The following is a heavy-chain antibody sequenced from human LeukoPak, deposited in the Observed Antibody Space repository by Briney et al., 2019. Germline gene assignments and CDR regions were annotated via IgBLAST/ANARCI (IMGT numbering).Heavy chain of an antibody. CDR3: ARGRPHGNDY. J-gene: IGHJ4*02. CDR2: ISYDGSNE. Sequence: PGGSLRLSCAASGFTFSSYGMHWVRQAPGKGLEWVALISYDGSNEYYADSVRGRFTISRDNSKFTLYMQMNSLRVEDTAVYYCARGRPHGNDYWGQGTLVTVSS. V-gene: IGHV3-30*03. CDR1: GFTFSSYG. D-gene: IGHD4-23*01.